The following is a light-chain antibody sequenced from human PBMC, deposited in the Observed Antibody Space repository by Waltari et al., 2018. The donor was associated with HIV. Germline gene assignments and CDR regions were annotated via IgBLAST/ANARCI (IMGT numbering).Light chain of an antibody. CDR1: NSNIGSNP. V-gene: IGLV1-44*01. CDR2: SDG. Sequence: QSVLTQPPSASGTPGQRVVISCSGSNSNIGSNPIKWLQQFPGPAPKVLVYSDGHRPSGVPDRFSGSKSGTSASLAISGVQSEDEADYYCAAWDDSLNAYVFGTGTKVTVL. CDR3: AAWDDSLNAYV. J-gene: IGLJ1*01.